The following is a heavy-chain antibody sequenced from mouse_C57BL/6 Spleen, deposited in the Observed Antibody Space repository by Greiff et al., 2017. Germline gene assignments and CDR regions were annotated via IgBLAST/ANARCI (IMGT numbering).Heavy chain of an antibody. J-gene: IGHJ2*01. D-gene: IGHD2-12*01. CDR1: GYTFTSYW. CDR2: IDPSDSET. Sequence: QVQLQQPGAELVRPGSSVKLSCKASGYTFTSYWMHWVKQRPIQGLEWIGNIDPSDSETHYNQKFKDKATLTVDKSSSTAYMQLSSLTSEDSAVYYCARTRDEGPYIDNWGQGTTLTVSS. V-gene: IGHV1-52*01. CDR3: ARTRDEGPYIDN.